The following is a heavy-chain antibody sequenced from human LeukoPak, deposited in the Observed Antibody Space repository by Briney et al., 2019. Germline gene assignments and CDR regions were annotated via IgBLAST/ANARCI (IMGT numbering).Heavy chain of an antibody. Sequence: ASVKVSRKASGYTFTGYYMHWVRQAPGQGLEWMGWINPNSGGTNYAQKFQGRVTMTRDTSISTAYMELSRLRSDDTAVYYCARTAYNWNDGWFDYWGQGTLVTVSS. CDR2: INPNSGGT. V-gene: IGHV1-2*02. CDR1: GYTFTGYY. J-gene: IGHJ4*02. CDR3: ARTAYNWNDGWFDY. D-gene: IGHD1-20*01.